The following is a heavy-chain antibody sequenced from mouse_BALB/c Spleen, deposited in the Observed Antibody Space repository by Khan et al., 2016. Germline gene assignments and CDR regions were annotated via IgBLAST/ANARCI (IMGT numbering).Heavy chain of an antibody. V-gene: IGHV9-1*02. J-gene: IGHJ4*01. CDR3: ARQYYSNHAMDY. D-gene: IGHD2-5*01. CDR1: GYTFTNYG. CDR2: INTYTGEP. Sequence: QIQLVQSGPELKKPGETVKISCKASGYTFTNYGMNWVKQAPGKGLKWMGWINTYTGEPTYADDFKGRFAFSLETSASTVYLQINNLNNEDMATYFCARQYYSNHAMDYWGQGTSVTGSS.